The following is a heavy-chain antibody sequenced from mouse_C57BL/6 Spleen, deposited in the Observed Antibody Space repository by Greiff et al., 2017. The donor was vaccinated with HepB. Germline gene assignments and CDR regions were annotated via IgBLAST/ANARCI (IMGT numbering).Heavy chain of an antibody. V-gene: IGHV3-1*01. CDR3: ARASLLGYYFDY. J-gene: IGHJ2*01. CDR2: ISYSGST. D-gene: IGHD1-1*01. CDR1: GYSITSGYD. Sequence: EVQLVESGPGMVKPSQSLSLTCTVTGYSITSGYDWHWIRHFPGNKLEWMGYISYSGSTNYNPSLKSRISITHDTSKNHFFLKLNSVTTEDTATYYCARASLLGYYFDYWGQGTTLTVSS.